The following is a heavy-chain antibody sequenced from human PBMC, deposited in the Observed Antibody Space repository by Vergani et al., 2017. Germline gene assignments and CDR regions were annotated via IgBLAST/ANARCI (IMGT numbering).Heavy chain of an antibody. J-gene: IGHJ4*02. CDR1: GGSFSGYY. V-gene: IGHV4-34*01. CDR3: ARVSDYYDFSGYSPFDY. CDR2: INHSGST. D-gene: IGHD3-22*01. Sequence: QVQLQQWGPGLLKPSETLSLTCAVYGGSFSGYYWSWIRQPPGKGLEWIGEINHSGSTNYNPSLKSRLTISVDTSKNQFSLKLSSVTAADTAVYYCARVSDYYDFSGYSPFDYWGQGTLVTVSS.